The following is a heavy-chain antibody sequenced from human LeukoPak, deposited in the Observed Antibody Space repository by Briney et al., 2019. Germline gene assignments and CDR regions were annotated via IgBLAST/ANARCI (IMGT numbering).Heavy chain of an antibody. CDR1: GYTFTGYY. CDR3: ARGSLMVRGVRNWFDP. Sequence: ASVKVSCKASGYTFTGYYMHWVRQAPGQGLEWMGWISAYNGNTNYAQKLQGRVTMTTDTSTSTAYMELRSLRSDDTAVYYCARGSLMVRGVRNWFDPWGQGTLVTVSS. D-gene: IGHD3-10*01. J-gene: IGHJ5*02. CDR2: ISAYNGNT. V-gene: IGHV1-18*04.